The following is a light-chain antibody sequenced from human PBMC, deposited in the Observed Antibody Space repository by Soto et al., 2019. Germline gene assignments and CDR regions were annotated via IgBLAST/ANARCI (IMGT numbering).Light chain of an antibody. CDR3: SSYTSSSKV. Sequence: QSALTQPASVSGSPGQSITISCTGTSSDVGGYNYVSWYQQHPGKAPKLMIYDVSNRPSGVSNRFSGSKSGNTASLTISGLQPEDEANYYCSSYTSSSKVFGGGTQLTVL. V-gene: IGLV2-14*01. CDR1: SSDVGGYNY. CDR2: DVS. J-gene: IGLJ2*01.